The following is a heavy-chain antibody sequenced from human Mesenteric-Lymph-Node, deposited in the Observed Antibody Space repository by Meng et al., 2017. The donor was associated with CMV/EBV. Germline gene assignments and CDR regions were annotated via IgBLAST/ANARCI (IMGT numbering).Heavy chain of an antibody. J-gene: IGHJ4*02. CDR2: VFYSGST. V-gene: IGHV4-39*07. CDR3: ARAKHYYDSSGYYPDS. D-gene: IGHD3-22*01. Sequence: SETLSLTCTVYGGPIRTSTYYWGWIRQPPGKGLEWIGSVFYSGSTHYNSSLKSRVTISIDTSKNQFSLRLGSVTTADTAVYFCARAKHYYDSSGYYPDSWGQGTLVTVSS. CDR1: GGPIRTSTYY.